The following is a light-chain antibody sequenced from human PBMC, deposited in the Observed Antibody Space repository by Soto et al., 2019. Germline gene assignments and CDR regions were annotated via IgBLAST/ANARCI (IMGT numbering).Light chain of an antibody. J-gene: IGKJ1*01. CDR3: QQYNSYWT. Sequence: DIQMTQSPSTLSASVGDRVNITCRASQSIRTWLAWYQQKPGKAPKLLIYKVSSLESGVPSRFSGSGSGSGTEFTLTISNLQPDDLAIYYCQQYNSYWTFGQGTKVEIK. V-gene: IGKV1-5*03. CDR1: QSIRTW. CDR2: KVS.